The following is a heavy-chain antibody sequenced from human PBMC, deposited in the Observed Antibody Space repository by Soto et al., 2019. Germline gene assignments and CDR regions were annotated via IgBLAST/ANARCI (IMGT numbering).Heavy chain of an antibody. CDR1: GGSISSYY. J-gene: IGHJ6*02. Sequence: SETLSLTCTVSGGSISSYYWSWIRQPPGKGLEWIGYIYYSGSTNYNPSLKSRVTISVDTSKNQFSLKLSSVTAADTAVYYCARERGYDFWSGPYRTDRYYYYGMDVWGQGTTVTVSS. CDR3: ARERGYDFWSGPYRTDRYYYYGMDV. CDR2: IYYSGST. V-gene: IGHV4-59*01. D-gene: IGHD3-3*01.